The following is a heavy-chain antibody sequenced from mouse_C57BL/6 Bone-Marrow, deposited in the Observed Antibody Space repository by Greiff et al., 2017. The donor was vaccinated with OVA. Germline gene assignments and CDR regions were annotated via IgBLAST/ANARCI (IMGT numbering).Heavy chain of an antibody. Sequence: QVQLQQSGAELVRPGPSVKVSCKASGYAFTNYLIEWVKQRPGQGLEWIGVINPGSGGTNYNEKFKGKATLTADKSSSTAYMQLSSLTSEDSAVYFCARLRDYWGQGTTLTVSS. CDR3: ARLRDY. V-gene: IGHV1-54*01. J-gene: IGHJ2*01. CDR2: INPGSGGT. CDR1: GYAFTNYL.